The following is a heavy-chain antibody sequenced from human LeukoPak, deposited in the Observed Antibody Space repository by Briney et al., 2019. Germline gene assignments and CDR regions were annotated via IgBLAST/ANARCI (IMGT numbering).Heavy chain of an antibody. Sequence: PGRSLRLSCAASGFTFSDYYMSWIRQAPGKGLEWVSYISSSSSYTNYADSVKGRFTISRDNAKNSLYLQMNSLRAEDTGVYYCARALYYDSSGPGYWGQGTLVTVSS. CDR2: ISSSSSYT. J-gene: IGHJ4*02. D-gene: IGHD3-22*01. CDR3: ARALYYDSSGPGY. CDR1: GFTFSDYY. V-gene: IGHV3-11*05.